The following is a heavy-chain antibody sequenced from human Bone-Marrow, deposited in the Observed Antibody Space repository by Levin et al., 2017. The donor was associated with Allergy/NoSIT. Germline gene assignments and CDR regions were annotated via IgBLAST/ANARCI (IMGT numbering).Heavy chain of an antibody. CDR3: ARAGGYYDSSQLHAFDS. Sequence: PSQTLSLTCAVYGGSFSGYYWSWIRQPPGKGLEWIGEINHSGSTNYNPSLKSRVTISVDTSKNQFSLKLSSVTAADTAVYYCARAGGYYDSSQLHAFDSWGQGTMVTVSS. V-gene: IGHV4-34*01. J-gene: IGHJ3*02. D-gene: IGHD3-22*01. CDR2: INHSGST. CDR1: GGSFSGYY.